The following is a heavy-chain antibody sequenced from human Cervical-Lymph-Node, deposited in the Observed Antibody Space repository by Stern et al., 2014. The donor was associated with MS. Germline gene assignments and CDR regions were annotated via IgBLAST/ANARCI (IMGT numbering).Heavy chain of an antibody. Sequence: QVQLVQSGPEVKKPGASVRVSCKASGYTFTSHYMHWVRQAPGQGLEWMGLINPSNGSSIYAQRFQGRVVMTRDTSSTTVYLELSSLTSEETALYYWAGDVAGKYYFDSWGQGTLVTVSS. D-gene: IGHD3-10*01. CDR3: AGDVAGKYYFDS. CDR2: INPSNGSS. J-gene: IGHJ4*02. V-gene: IGHV1-46*01. CDR1: GYTFTSHY.